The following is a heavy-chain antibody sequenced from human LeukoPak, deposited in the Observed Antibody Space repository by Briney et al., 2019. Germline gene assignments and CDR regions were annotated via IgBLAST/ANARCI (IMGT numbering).Heavy chain of an antibody. V-gene: IGHV3-33*06. CDR3: AKDLYMGWPTYDLFDY. CDR1: GFTFSSYG. D-gene: IGHD3/OR15-3a*01. J-gene: IGHJ4*02. Sequence: PGGSLRLSCAASGFTFSSYGMHWVRQAPGKGLEWVAVIWYDGSNKYYADSVKGRFTISRDNSKNTLYLQMNSLRAEDTAVYYCAKDLYMGWPTYDLFDYWGQGTLVTVSS. CDR2: IWYDGSNK.